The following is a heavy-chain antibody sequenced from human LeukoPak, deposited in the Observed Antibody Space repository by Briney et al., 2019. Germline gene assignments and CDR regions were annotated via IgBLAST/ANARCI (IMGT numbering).Heavy chain of an antibody. D-gene: IGHD6-19*01. V-gene: IGHV1-58*02. CDR2: IVVGSGNT. J-gene: IGHJ6*02. CDR1: GFTFTSSA. Sequence: SVKVSCKASGFTFTSSAMQWVRQARGQRLEWIGWIVVGSGNTNYAQKFQERVTITRDMSTSTAYMELSSLRSEDTAVYYCAVSGYSSGWLYYYNYYGMDVWGQGTTVTVSS. CDR3: AVSGYSSGWLYYYNYYGMDV.